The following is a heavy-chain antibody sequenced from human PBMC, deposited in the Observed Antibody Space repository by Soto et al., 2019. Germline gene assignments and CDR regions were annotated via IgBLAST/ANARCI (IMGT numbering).Heavy chain of an antibody. Sequence: EVQLVDSGGGLVQPGGSLRLSCAASGFTFTGFWMAWVRQVPGKGLEWVANINQDGSQRYYMDSVKGRFTISRDNAEKSLYLQMNSLRAEDTAVYYCARTGDDYWGQGTLVTVSS. D-gene: IGHD3-10*01. J-gene: IGHJ4*02. V-gene: IGHV3-7*01. CDR2: INQDGSQR. CDR3: ARTGDDY. CDR1: GFTFTGFW.